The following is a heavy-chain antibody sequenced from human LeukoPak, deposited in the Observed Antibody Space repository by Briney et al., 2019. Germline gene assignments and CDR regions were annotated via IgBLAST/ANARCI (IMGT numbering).Heavy chain of an antibody. V-gene: IGHV1-8*01. CDR3: ARSNAGGYPYYYGMDV. J-gene: IGHJ6*02. CDR2: MNPNSGNT. D-gene: IGHD5-12*01. CDR1: GYTFTSYD. Sequence: ASVKVSCKASGYTFTSYDINWVRQATGQGLEWMGWMNPNSGNTGYAQKFQGRVTMTRNTSISTAYMELSSLRSEDTAVYYCARSNAGGYPYYYGMDVWGQGTTVTVSS.